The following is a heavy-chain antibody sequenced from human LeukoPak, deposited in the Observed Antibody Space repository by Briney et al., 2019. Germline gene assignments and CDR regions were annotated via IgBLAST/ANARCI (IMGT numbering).Heavy chain of an antibody. CDR2: LSSTGGYI. Sequence: PGGSLRLPCAASGFTFSSYSMHWVRQAPGKGLEWVSSLSSTGGYIYYADSVRGRFTISRDNAKKSLFLQMNSLSVDDTAVYFCARGRVATLLDYYYYYYMDVWGTGTTVTVSS. V-gene: IGHV3-21*01. D-gene: IGHD5-12*01. CDR3: ARGRVATLLDYYYYYYMDV. CDR1: GFTFSSYS. J-gene: IGHJ6*03.